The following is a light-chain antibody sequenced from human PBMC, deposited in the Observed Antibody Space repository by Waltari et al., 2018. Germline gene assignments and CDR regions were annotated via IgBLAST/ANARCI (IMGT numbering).Light chain of an antibody. Sequence: QLVLTQSPSASASLGASVKLTCTLSSGHSSNVIAWLQQKPEKGPRFLMKVIRDGTHSKGDEMPVRFAGASSGAELYLTISSLQAEDEADYYCQTGGHGTWVFGGGTKLTVL. CDR2: VIRDGTH. J-gene: IGLJ3*02. CDR1: SGHSSNV. CDR3: QTGGHGTWV. V-gene: IGLV4-69*01.